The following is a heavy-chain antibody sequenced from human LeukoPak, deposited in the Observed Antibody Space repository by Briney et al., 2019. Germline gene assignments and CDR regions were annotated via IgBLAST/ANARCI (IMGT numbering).Heavy chain of an antibody. V-gene: IGHV4-39*01. Sequence: SETLSLTCTVSGGSISSSSYYWGWIRQPPGKGLEWSGSIYYSGSTYYNPSLKTRFTISVDTSKNQFSLKLSSVTAADTAVYYCARHRLITMVRGVIGWFDPWGQGTLVTVSS. CDR3: ARHRLITMVRGVIGWFDP. CDR2: IYYSGST. D-gene: IGHD3-10*01. CDR1: GGSISSSSYY. J-gene: IGHJ5*02.